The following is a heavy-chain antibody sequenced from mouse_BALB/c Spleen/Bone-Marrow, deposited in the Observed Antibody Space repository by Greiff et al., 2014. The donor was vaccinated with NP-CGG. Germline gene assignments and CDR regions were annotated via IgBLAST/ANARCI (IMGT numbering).Heavy chain of an antibody. V-gene: IGHV1-18*01. CDR2: INPYNGGT. J-gene: IGHJ3*01. CDR3: AREVIYYDYAGFAY. Sequence: VQLKESGPELVEPGASMKISCKASGYSFTGYTMNWVKQSHGKNLEWIGLINPYNGGTSYNQKFKGKATLTVDKSSSTAYMELLSLTSEDSAVYYCAREVIYYDYAGFAYWGQGALVTVSA. D-gene: IGHD2-4*01. CDR1: GYSFTGYT.